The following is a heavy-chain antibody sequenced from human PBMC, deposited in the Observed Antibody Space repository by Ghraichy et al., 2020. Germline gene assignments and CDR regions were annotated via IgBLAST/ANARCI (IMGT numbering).Heavy chain of an antibody. V-gene: IGHV4-30-2*01. CDR2: IYHSGST. CDR1: GGSISSGGYS. Sequence: SETLSLTCAVSGGSISSGGYSWSWIRQPPGKGLEWIGYIYHSGSTYYNPSLKSRVTISVDRSKNQFSLKLSSVTAADTAVYYCARTTVVTEFDYWGQGTLVTVSS. D-gene: IGHD4-23*01. J-gene: IGHJ4*02. CDR3: ARTTVVTEFDY.